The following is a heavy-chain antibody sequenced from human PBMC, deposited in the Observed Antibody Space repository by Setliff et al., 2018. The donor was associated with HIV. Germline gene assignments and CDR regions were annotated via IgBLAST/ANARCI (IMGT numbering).Heavy chain of an antibody. D-gene: IGHD3-10*01. J-gene: IGHJ6*03. CDR1: GYTFSTYY. CDR2: INPGRGNT. CDR3: ARGLRGVIKGRYYYMDV. Sequence: AASVKVSCKASGYTFSTYYIHWMRQAPGQGLEWLAVINPGRGNTNYAQSFQGRVTVTRDTSTDTVYMELNSLRPEDTADYYCARGLRGVIKGRYYYMDVWG. V-gene: IGHV1-46*01.